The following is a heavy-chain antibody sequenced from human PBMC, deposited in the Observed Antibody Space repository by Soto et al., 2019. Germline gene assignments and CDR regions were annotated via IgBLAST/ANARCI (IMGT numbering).Heavy chain of an antibody. CDR2: IYWDDDK. D-gene: IGHD2-2*01. V-gene: IGHV2-5*02. CDR1: GFSLSSDGVG. Sequence: QITLKESGPTLVKPTQTLTLTCTVSGFSLSSDGVGVAWIRQPPGKALEWLALIYWDDDKRYSPSLTTRLTISKDTSKNQVVLTMSNMDPVETATYYCAHAYGGTSWPNDAFDVWGQGTVVTVS. CDR3: AHAYGGTSWPNDAFDV. J-gene: IGHJ3*01.